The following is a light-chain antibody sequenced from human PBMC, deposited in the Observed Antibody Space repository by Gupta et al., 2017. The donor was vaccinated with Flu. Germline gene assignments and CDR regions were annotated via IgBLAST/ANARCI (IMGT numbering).Light chain of an antibody. Sequence: SNEVTQPPSMSVSPGQTDDITCIGDNMEHNYVSWYQQKTGQSPVLVIYEDNKRTSGIPERFTGSNSGNTATLTSGGTQATDEADYYCQTWDSNHFHVMFGGGTKLTVL. CDR1: NMEHNY. J-gene: IGLJ3*02. CDR3: QTWDSNHFHVM. V-gene: IGLV3-1*01. CDR2: EDN.